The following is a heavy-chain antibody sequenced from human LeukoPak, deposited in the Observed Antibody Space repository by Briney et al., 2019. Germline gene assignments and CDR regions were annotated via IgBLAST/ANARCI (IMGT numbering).Heavy chain of an antibody. CDR1: GGSFSGYY. V-gene: IGHV4-34*01. D-gene: IGHD5-12*01. CDR3: ARRPQFIVATIGWYFQH. J-gene: IGHJ1*01. Sequence: SETLSLTCAVYGGSFSGYYWSWIRQPPGKGLEWIGEINHSGSTNYNPSLKSRVTISVDTSKNQFSLKLSSVTAADTAVYYCARRPQFIVATIGWYFQHWGQGTLVTVSS. CDR2: INHSGST.